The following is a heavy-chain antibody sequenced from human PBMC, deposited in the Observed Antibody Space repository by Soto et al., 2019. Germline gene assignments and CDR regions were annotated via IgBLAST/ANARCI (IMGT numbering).Heavy chain of an antibody. D-gene: IGHD1-26*01. CDR1: GFTFSDHY. V-gene: IGHV3-72*01. CDR3: ARGGSIGNDY. J-gene: IGHJ4*02. Sequence: GGSLRLSCAASGFTFSDHYMDWVRQAPGKGLEWVGRTRNKANGYTTEYAASVKGRFTISRDDSKNSLYLQMNSLKTEDTAVYYCARGGSIGNDYWGQGTLVTVSS. CDR2: TRNKANGYTT.